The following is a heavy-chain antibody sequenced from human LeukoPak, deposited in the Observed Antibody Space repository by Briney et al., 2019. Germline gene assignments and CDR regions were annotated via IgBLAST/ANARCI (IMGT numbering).Heavy chain of an antibody. CDR3: ARDRPLAPAAGDI. CDR2: IIPILGIA. J-gene: IGHJ3*02. CDR1: GGTFSSYA. D-gene: IGHD2-2*01. Sequence: ASVKVSCKASGGTFSSYAISWVRQAPGQGLEWMGRIIPILGIANYAQKFQGRVTITADKSTSTAYMELRSLTSDDTAVYYCARDRPLAPAAGDIWGQGTKVAVSS. V-gene: IGHV1-69*04.